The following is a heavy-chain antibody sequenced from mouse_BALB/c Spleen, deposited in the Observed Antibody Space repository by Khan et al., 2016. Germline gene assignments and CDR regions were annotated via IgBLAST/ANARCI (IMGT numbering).Heavy chain of an antibody. CDR1: GDSITSGY. CDR2: ISYSGST. CDR3: ATYDGYFFDY. J-gene: IGHJ2*01. V-gene: IGHV3-8*02. Sequence: VQLKQSGPSLVKPSQTLSLTCSVTGDSITSGYWNWIRKFPGNKLEYMGYISYSGSTYYNPSLKSRISISRDTSTTQFYLQLNSVTTEDTATYYCATYDGYFFDYWGQGTTLTVSS. D-gene: IGHD2-3*01.